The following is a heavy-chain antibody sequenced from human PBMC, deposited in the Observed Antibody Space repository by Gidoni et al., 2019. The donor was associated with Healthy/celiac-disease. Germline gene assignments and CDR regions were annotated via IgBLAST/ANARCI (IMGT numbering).Heavy chain of an antibody. CDR3: ARDGRAGGFDY. J-gene: IGHJ4*02. D-gene: IGHD2-15*01. Sequence: QVQLVQSGAEVTKPGASVTVSCKASGYTFTRYYMPWVRQAPGQGLEWMGIIHPSGGSTSYAQKFQGRVSMTRDTSTSTVYMDLSSLRSEDTAVYYCARDGRAGGFDYWGQGTLVTVSS. CDR1: GYTFTRYY. V-gene: IGHV1-46*01. CDR2: IHPSGGST.